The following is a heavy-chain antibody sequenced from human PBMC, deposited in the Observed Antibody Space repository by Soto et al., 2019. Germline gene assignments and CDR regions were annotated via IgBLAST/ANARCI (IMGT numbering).Heavy chain of an antibody. D-gene: IGHD2-15*01. V-gene: IGHV4-39*01. Sequence: SETLSLTCTVSGGSISSSSYYWGWIRQPPGKGLEWIGSIYYSGSTYYNPSLKSRVTISVDTSKNQFSLKLSSVTAADTAVYYCARQYCSGGSCYLWYFDYWGQGTLVTVSS. J-gene: IGHJ4*02. CDR3: ARQYCSGGSCYLWYFDY. CDR1: GGSISSSSYY. CDR2: IYYSGST.